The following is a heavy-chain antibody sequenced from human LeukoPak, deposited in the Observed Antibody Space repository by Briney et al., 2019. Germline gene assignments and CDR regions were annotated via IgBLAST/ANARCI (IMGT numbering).Heavy chain of an antibody. CDR3: ARAEYSSSSAFY. V-gene: IGHV4-4*02. J-gene: IGHJ4*02. Sequence: SGTLSLTCAVSGGSISSSNWWSWVRQPPGKGLEWIGEISHSGSTYYNPSLKSRVTISVDTSKNQFSLKLSSVTAADTAVYYCARAEYSSSSAFYWGQGTLVTVSS. CDR1: GGSISSSNW. D-gene: IGHD6-6*01. CDR2: ISHSGST.